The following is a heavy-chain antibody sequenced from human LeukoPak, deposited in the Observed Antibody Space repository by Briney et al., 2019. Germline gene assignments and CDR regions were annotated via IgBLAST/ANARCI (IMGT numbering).Heavy chain of an antibody. D-gene: IGHD3-9*01. CDR2: ISGSGGST. J-gene: IGHJ4*02. CDR3: AKGCHYDILAGYYGGFEY. CDR1: GFTFSSYG. Sequence: PGGSLRLSCAASGFTFSSYGMSWVRQAPGKGLEWVSAISGSGGSTYYADSVKGRFTISRDNSKSTLYLQMNSLRAEDTAVYYCAKGCHYDILAGYYGGFEYWGQGTLVTVSS. V-gene: IGHV3-23*01.